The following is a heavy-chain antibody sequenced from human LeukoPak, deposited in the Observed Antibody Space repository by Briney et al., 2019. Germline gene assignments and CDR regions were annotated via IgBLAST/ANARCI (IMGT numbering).Heavy chain of an antibody. CDR1: DCSIIRYY. Sequence: SDTLSLTCTVSDCSIIRYYWSSIRLPPGKGLDWIEYFYFIGSTNSNPSLKSRVTISVDASKNQFDMKLSSVTAADTAVYYCARAYPRHRRLSWLGTVPEAFDIWGQETMVSVSS. V-gene: IGHV4-59*01. J-gene: IGHJ3*02. CDR3: ARAYPRHRRLSWLGTVPEAFDI. CDR2: FYFIGST. D-gene: IGHD4-17*01.